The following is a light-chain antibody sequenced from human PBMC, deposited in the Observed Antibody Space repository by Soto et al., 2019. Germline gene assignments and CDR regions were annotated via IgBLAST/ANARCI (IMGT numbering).Light chain of an antibody. J-gene: IGKJ1*01. V-gene: IGKV1-8*01. CDR3: QHYNSYSEA. CDR1: QGISSY. Sequence: AIRLPQSPSSFSASTGDRVTITCRASQGISSYLAWYQQKPGKAPKLLIYKASTLKSGVPSRFSGSGSGTEFTLTISSLQPDDFATYYCQHYNSYSEAFGQGTKVDI. CDR2: KAS.